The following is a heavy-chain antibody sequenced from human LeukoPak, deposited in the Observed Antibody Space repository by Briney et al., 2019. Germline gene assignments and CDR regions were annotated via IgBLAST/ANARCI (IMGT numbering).Heavy chain of an antibody. J-gene: IGHJ4*02. CDR2: IYYSGNT. CDR1: GGSISSSSYY. CDR3: ARRRVAYWGVDCYGYFDY. Sequence: SETLSLTCTVSGGSISSSSYYWGWIRQPPGKGLEWIASIYYSGNTYYNPSLKSRVTISVDTSKNQFSLKLSSVTAADTAVYYCARRRVAYWGVDCYGYFDYGGKETLVPVSS. V-gene: IGHV4-39*01. D-gene: IGHD2-21*02.